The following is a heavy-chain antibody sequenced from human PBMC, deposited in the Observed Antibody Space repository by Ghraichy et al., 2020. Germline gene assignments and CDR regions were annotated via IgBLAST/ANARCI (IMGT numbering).Heavy chain of an antibody. CDR1: GFTFSSHT. CDR3: ARGANFNGDLDY. Sequence: GGSLRLSCAASGFTFSSHTMTWVRQAPGTGLVWVSSVTSAGATYYADSVKGRFTISRDNSKSTLYLQMNTLRADDTAVYYCARGANFNGDLDYWGQGTLVTVSS. V-gene: IGHV3-23*01. J-gene: IGHJ4*02. CDR2: VTSAGAT. D-gene: IGHD4-17*01.